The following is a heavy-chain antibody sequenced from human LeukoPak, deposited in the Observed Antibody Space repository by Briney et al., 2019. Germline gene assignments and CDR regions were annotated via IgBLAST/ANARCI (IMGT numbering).Heavy chain of an antibody. J-gene: IGHJ5*02. CDR1: GFTFSDYY. Sequence: GGSLRLSCAASGFTFSDYYMSWIRQAPGKGLEWVSYISSSGSTIYYADSVKGRFTISRDNAKNSLHLQMNSLRAEDTAVYYCARDDYYDSSGYFNWFDPWGQGTLVTVSS. V-gene: IGHV3-11*01. D-gene: IGHD3-22*01. CDR3: ARDDYYDSSGYFNWFDP. CDR2: ISSSGSTI.